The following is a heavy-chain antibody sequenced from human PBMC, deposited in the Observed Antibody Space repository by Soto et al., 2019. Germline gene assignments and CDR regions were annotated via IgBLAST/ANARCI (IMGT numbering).Heavy chain of an antibody. CDR1: GGSINNGNYY. J-gene: IGHJ6*02. CDR2: IHYGAST. Sequence: SETLSLTCTVSGGSINNGNYYWSWIRQLPGKGLEWIGYIHYGASTYYNPSLKSRVTISIDTSKNQFSLRLNSVTAADTAVYYCAREARGFLEWLLYGMDVWGQGTTVTVSS. V-gene: IGHV4-31*03. D-gene: IGHD3-3*01. CDR3: AREARGFLEWLLYGMDV.